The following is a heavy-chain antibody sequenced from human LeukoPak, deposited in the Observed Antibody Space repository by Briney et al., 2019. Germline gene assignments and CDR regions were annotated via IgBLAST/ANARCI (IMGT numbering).Heavy chain of an antibody. J-gene: IGHJ6*03. V-gene: IGHV3-9*01. D-gene: IGHD3-10*01. CDR2: ISWNSGSI. CDR1: GFTFDDYA. Sequence: SGGSLRLSCAASGFTFDDYAMHWVRQAPGKGLEWVSGISWNSGSIGYADSVKGRFTISRDNAKNSLCLQMNSLRAEDTALYYCARLAVRGVIRRSYYYNMDVWGKGTTVTVSS. CDR3: ARLAVRGVIRRSYYYNMDV.